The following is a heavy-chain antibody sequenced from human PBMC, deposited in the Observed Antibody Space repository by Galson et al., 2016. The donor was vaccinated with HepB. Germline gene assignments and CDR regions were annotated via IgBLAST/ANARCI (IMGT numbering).Heavy chain of an antibody. Sequence: QSGAEVKKPGESLKISCNCSGYSFTSYWIGWVRQVPGKGLEWVGNTYPGDSETRYGRSFEGHVTISADNSISTAYLQWSSLKASDTAIYYCASKVRCTSTPCYPLEGFNYWGQGTLVTVSS. J-gene: IGHJ4*02. CDR1: GYSFTSYW. V-gene: IGHV5-51*01. CDR3: ASKVRCTSTPCYPLEGFNY. CDR2: TYPGDSET. D-gene: IGHD2-2*01.